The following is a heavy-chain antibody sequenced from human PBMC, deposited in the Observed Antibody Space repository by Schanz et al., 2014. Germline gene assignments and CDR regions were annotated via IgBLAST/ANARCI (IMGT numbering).Heavy chain of an antibody. Sequence: EVQLVESGGGLVQPGGSLTLSCAASGFTFSSYLMSWVRQAPGKGLEWVSGIGGSGGSTDYADSVKGRFTISRDNSKNTVQLQVNILRAEDTAVYFCAKDRGRATVRVYAFDIWGQGTKVTVSS. D-gene: IGHD1-26*01. V-gene: IGHV3-23*04. J-gene: IGHJ3*02. CDR1: GFTFSSYL. CDR2: IGGSGGST. CDR3: AKDRGRATVRVYAFDI.